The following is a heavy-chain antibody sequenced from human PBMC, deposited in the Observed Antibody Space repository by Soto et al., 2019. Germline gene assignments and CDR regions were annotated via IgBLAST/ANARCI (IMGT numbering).Heavy chain of an antibody. D-gene: IGHD6-13*01. CDR2: IIPIFGTA. J-gene: IGHJ4*02. CDR1: GGTFSSYA. CDR3: XXEPGIAAAGXFDX. V-gene: IGHV1-69*01. Sequence: QVQLVQSGAEVKKPGSSVKVSCKASGGTFSSYAISWVRQAPGQGLEWMGGIIPIFGTANYAQKFQGRVTITADESTSTAYMELSSXXXXXXXXXXXXXEPGIAAAGXFDXWGQGTLVTX.